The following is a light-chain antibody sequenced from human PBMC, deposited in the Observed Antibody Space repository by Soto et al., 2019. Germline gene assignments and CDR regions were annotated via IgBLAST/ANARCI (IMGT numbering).Light chain of an antibody. J-gene: IGKJ5*01. CDR1: QSVSNY. V-gene: IGKV1-33*01. Sequence: DVEMPQSPSSLSASVGDRVNISCRASQSVSNYLNWYQQKPGKAHTILIYAASTLQSGVPSRISGSGSGTYFTFTISSLKTEDIATYYCQQYENLITFGQGTRLEIK. CDR2: AAS. CDR3: QQYENLIT.